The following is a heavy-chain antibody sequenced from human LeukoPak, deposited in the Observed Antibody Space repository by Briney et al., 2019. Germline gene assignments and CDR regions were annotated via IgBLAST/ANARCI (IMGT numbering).Heavy chain of an antibody. CDR3: ARLLPNTLPGLPYNYHYLDV. Sequence: PSETLSPTCTVSSGSMTTYYWSWVRQPSGKGLEWIGYIHYTGMSNYNPSLRGRVVISLDTPRNQFSLRLNSVTAADTAVYYCARLLPNTLPGLPYNYHYLDVWGKGTTVTASS. J-gene: IGHJ6*03. CDR2: IHYTGMS. D-gene: IGHD2/OR15-2a*01. CDR1: SGSMTTYY. V-gene: IGHV4-59*01.